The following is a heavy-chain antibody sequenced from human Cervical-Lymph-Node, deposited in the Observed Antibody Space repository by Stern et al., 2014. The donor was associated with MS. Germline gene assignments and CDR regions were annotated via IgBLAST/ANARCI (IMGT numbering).Heavy chain of an antibody. CDR3: ARAVYNNWNYGGYFDY. CDR1: GYSFTSYW. D-gene: IGHD1-7*01. CDR2: IYPGDSDT. V-gene: IGHV5-51*03. Sequence: VQLVQSGAEVKKPGESLKISCKGSGYSFTSYWIGWVRQMPGKGLEWMGIIYPGDSDTRYSPSFQGQVTISADKSISTAYLQWSSLKASDTAMYYCARAVYNNWNYGGYFDYWGQGTLVTVSS. J-gene: IGHJ4*02.